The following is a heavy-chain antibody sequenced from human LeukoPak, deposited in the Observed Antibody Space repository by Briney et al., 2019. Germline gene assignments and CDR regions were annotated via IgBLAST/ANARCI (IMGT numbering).Heavy chain of an antibody. CDR1: GFTLGNYW. Sequence: GGSLRLSCAASGFTLGNYWMSWVRQAPGKGLEWVAMINQDGSEKYYVDSVRGRFTISRDNAKSSLYLEMNSLTGEDTAVYYCARDAGKFAHNVLDYWGQGTLVTVSS. V-gene: IGHV3-7*01. CDR2: INQDGSEK. D-gene: IGHD3-10*01. CDR3: ARDAGKFAHNVLDY. J-gene: IGHJ4*02.